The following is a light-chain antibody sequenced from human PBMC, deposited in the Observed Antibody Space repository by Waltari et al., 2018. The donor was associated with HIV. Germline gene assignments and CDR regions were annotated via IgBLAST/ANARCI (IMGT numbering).Light chain of an antibody. J-gene: IGLJ3*02. CDR3: AAWDDSLSGRV. Sequence: QSVLTQPPSASGTPGQRGTISCSGSSPNVGSNYVYWYQQLPGTAPKLLIYRNNQRPSGVPDRFSGSKSGTSASLAISGLRSEDEADYYCAAWDDSLSGRVFGGGTKLTVL. CDR1: SPNVGSNY. V-gene: IGLV1-47*01. CDR2: RNN.